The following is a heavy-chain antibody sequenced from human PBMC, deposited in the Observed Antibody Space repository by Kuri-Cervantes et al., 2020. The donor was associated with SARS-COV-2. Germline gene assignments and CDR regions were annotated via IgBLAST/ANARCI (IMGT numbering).Heavy chain of an antibody. CDR1: GFTFSSYS. CDR2: ISSSSSYI. CDR3: ARVWAIYYDSSGYYDAFDI. Sequence: GGSLRLSCAASGFTFSSYSMNWVRQAPGKGLEWVSSISSSSSYIYYADSVKGRFTITRDNAKNSLYLQMNRLKDENTAVYYCARVWAIYYDSSGYYDAFDIWGQGTLVTVAS. J-gene: IGHJ3*02. D-gene: IGHD3-22*01. V-gene: IGHV3-21*01.